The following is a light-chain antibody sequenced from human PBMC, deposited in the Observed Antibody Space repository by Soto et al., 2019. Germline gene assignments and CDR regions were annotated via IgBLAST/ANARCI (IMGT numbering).Light chain of an antibody. V-gene: IGLV1-47*01. Sequence: QSVLTQPPSASGTPGQRVTISCSGSSSNIGSNYVYWYQQLPGTDPKLLIYRNNQRPSGVPDRFSGSKSGTSASLAISGLRSEDEADYYCAAWDDSLSGRVFGGGTKVTVL. CDR1: SSNIGSNY. CDR2: RNN. CDR3: AAWDDSLSGRV. J-gene: IGLJ3*02.